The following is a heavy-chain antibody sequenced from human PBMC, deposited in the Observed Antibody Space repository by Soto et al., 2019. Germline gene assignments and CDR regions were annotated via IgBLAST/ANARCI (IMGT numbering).Heavy chain of an antibody. J-gene: IGHJ4*02. CDR1: GFTLSDHY. Sequence: GGSLRLACAVSGFTLSDHYIDWVRQAPGKGLEWVGRSRDKPQGYSTAYAASVKGRFTTSRDESKNSAYLQMNSLKTEDTAVYYCVRATYFSDSSGYTRCLDYWGQGTLVTVSS. V-gene: IGHV3-72*01. D-gene: IGHD3-22*01. CDR3: VRATYFSDSSGYTRCLDY. CDR2: SRDKPQGYST.